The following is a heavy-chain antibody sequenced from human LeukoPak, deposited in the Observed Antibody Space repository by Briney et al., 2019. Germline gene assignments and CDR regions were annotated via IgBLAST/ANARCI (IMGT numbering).Heavy chain of an antibody. Sequence: PSQTLSLTCTVSGGSISSGDYYWSWLRQPPGKGLEWIAYICHSGSTYNNPSLKSRVTISVDTSKNQVSLKLSSVTAADTAVYYCARGTAMVAPRDYYYYYGMDVWGQGTTVTVSS. J-gene: IGHJ6*02. CDR3: ARGTAMVAPRDYYYYYGMDV. V-gene: IGHV4-30-4*01. D-gene: IGHD5-18*01. CDR1: GGSISSGDYY. CDR2: ICHSGST.